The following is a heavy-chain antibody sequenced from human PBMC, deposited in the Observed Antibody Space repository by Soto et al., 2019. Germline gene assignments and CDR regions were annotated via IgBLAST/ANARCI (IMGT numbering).Heavy chain of an antibody. CDR2: ISAYNGNT. V-gene: IGHV1-18*01. Sequence: QVQLVQSGAEVKKPGASVKVSCKASGYTFTSYGISWVRQAPGQGLEWMGWISAYNGNTNYAQKLQGRVTMTTDTSTSTGDLERRSLRSDDTAVYYCAREETVVVPAAMTNFDYWGQGTLVTVSS. J-gene: IGHJ4*02. CDR1: GYTFTSYG. D-gene: IGHD2-2*01. CDR3: AREETVVVPAAMTNFDY.